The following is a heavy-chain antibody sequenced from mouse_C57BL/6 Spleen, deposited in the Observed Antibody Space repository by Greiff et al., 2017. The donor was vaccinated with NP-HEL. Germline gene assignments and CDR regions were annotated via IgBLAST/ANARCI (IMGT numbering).Heavy chain of an antibody. V-gene: IGHV7-3*01. J-gene: IGHJ4*01. CDR1: GFTFTDYY. Sequence: EVMLVESGGGLVQPGGSLSLSCAASGFTFTDYYMSWVRQPPGTALEWLGFIRNKANGYTTEYSASVKGRFTISRDKSQSILYLQMNALRAEDSATYYCARYDYDMDYWGQGTSVTVSS. CDR3: ARYDYDMDY. CDR2: IRNKANGYTT. D-gene: IGHD2-4*01.